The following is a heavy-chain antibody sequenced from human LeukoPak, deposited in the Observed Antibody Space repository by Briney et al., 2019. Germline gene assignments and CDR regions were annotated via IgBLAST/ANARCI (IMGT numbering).Heavy chain of an antibody. V-gene: IGHV3-23*01. CDR2: ISGSGGST. CDR3: AKDNHGDLTFDY. Sequence: PGVSLRLSCAASGFTFSSYAMSWVRQAPGKGLEWVSAISGSGGSTYYAASVKGRFTISRDNSKNTLYLQMNSLSAEDTAVYYCAKDNHGDLTFDYWGQGTLVTVSS. J-gene: IGHJ4*02. D-gene: IGHD4-17*01. CDR1: GFTFSSYA.